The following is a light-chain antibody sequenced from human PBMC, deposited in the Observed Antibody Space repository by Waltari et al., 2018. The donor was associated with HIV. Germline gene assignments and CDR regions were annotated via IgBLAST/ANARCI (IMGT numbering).Light chain of an antibody. CDR1: PRSVSTTYF. V-gene: IGLV8-61*01. CDR3: VLYVSSGRV. CDR2: NTD. J-gene: IGLJ2*01. Sequence: QTVVTQEPSLSGCPGKTISITCRLDPRSVSTTYFPSWYQVTPGQPPRSLLYNTDVRSSGVPDRFSGAIVGNKAALTITGAQADDESLYYCVLYVSSGRVFGGGTKLTVL.